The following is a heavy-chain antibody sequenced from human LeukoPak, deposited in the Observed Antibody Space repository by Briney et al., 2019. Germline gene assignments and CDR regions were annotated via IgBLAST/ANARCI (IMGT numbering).Heavy chain of an antibody. CDR3: ARPGYSYGNYYYYGMDV. V-gene: IGHV4-34*01. CDR2: INHSGST. CDR1: GGSFSGYY. J-gene: IGHJ6*02. D-gene: IGHD5-18*01. Sequence: SETLSLTCAVYGGSFSGYYWSWIRQPPGKGLEWIGEINHSGSTNYNPSFKSRVTISVDTSKNQFSLKLSSVTAADTAVYYCARPGYSYGNYYYYGMDVWGQGTTVTVSS.